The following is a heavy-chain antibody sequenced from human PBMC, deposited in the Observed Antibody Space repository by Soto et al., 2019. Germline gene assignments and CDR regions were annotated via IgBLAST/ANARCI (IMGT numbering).Heavy chain of an antibody. CDR2: INHSGST. CDR1: GGSFSGYY. D-gene: IGHD2-2*01. Sequence: QVQLQQWGAGLLKPSETLSLTCAVYGGSFSGYYWSWIRQPPGKGLEWIGEINHSGSTNYNPSLKSRVPISVDTSKNQFSLKLSSVTAADTAVYYCASLYHCSSTSCYPLFDPWGQGTLVTVSS. J-gene: IGHJ5*02. CDR3: ASLYHCSSTSCYPLFDP. V-gene: IGHV4-34*01.